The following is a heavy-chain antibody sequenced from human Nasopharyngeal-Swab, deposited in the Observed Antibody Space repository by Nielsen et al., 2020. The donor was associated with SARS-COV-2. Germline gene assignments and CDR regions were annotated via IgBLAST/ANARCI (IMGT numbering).Heavy chain of an antibody. V-gene: IGHV4-31*02. CDR2: IYYSGST. J-gene: IGHJ6*03. D-gene: IGHD2-2*01. Sequence: WIRQPPGKGLEWIGYIYYSGSTYYNPSLKSRVTISVDTSKNQFSLKLSSVTAADTAVYYCARVFWGYCSSTSCSNYYYYYYMDVWGKGTTVA. CDR3: ARVFWGYCSSTSCSNYYYYYYMDV.